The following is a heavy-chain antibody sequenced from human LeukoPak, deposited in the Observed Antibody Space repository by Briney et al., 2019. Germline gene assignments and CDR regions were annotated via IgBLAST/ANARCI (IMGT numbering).Heavy chain of an antibody. Sequence: GGSLRLSCAASGFTVTSNYMSWVRQAPGKGLEWVSVIYDDGSAYYADSVKGRFTISRDNAKNSLYLQLNSLRPEDTGLYYCARDRGGWPDYWGQGTLVTVSS. D-gene: IGHD6-19*01. V-gene: IGHV3-53*01. CDR1: GFTVTSNY. J-gene: IGHJ4*02. CDR2: IYDDGSA. CDR3: ARDRGGWPDY.